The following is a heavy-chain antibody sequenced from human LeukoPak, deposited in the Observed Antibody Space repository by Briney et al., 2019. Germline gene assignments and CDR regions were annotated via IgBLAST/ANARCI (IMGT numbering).Heavy chain of an antibody. CDR2: ISGSGGST. D-gene: IGHD6-13*01. J-gene: IGHJ4*02. CDR1: GFTFSSYA. CDR3: AKGDSIAAAGVPFDS. Sequence: GGSLRLSCGASGFTFSSYAMSWVRQAPRKGLEWVSAISGSGGSTYYADSVKGRFTISRDNSKNTLYLQMNSLRAEDTAVYYCAKGDSIAAAGVPFDSWGQGTLVTVSS. V-gene: IGHV3-23*01.